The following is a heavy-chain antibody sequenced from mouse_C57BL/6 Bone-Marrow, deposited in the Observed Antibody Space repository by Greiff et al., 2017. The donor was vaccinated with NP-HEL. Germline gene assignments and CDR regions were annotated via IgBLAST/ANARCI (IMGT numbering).Heavy chain of an antibody. J-gene: IGHJ1*03. CDR3: ARYGYYYGSSYGWYFDV. CDR1: GYAFSSSW. V-gene: IGHV1-82*01. CDR2: IYPGDGDT. Sequence: QVQLQQSGPELVKPGASVTISCKASGYAFSSSWMNWVKQRPGKGLEWIGRIYPGDGDTNYNGKFKGKATLTADKSSSTAYMQLSSLTSEDSAVYFCARYGYYYGSSYGWYFDVWGTGTTVTVSS. D-gene: IGHD1-1*01.